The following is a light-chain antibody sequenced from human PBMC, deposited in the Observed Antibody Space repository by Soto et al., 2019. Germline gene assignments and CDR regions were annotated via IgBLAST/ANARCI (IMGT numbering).Light chain of an antibody. CDR3: QQSYSSPRT. Sequence: RMTQSASTLSGSVGDRVTITCRASQSISSWLAWYQQKPGKAPKLLIYKASSLESGVPSRFSGSGSGTEFTLTISSLQPEDFATYYCQQSYSSPRTFGQGTKVDIK. V-gene: IGKV1-5*03. J-gene: IGKJ1*01. CDR1: QSISSW. CDR2: KAS.